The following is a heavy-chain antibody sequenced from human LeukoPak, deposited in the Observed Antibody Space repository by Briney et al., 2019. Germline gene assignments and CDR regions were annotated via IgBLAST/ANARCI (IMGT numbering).Heavy chain of an antibody. Sequence: PPETLSLTCTVSGGSISSYYWSWIRQPAGKGPEWIGRIYTSESPTYNPSLKSRVTMSLDTSKNQFSLKLSSVTAADTAVYYCARVSSSWYQDWYFDLWGRGTLVTVSS. CDR3: ARVSSSWYQDWYFDL. CDR1: GGSISSYY. V-gene: IGHV4-4*07. CDR2: IYTSESP. D-gene: IGHD6-13*01. J-gene: IGHJ2*01.